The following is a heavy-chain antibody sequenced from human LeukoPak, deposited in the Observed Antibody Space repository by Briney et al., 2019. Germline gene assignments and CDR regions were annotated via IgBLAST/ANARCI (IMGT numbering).Heavy chain of an antibody. CDR1: GGSFSGYY. D-gene: IGHD5-24*01. CDR3: ARGGDGYNLGAFDI. J-gene: IGHJ3*02. Sequence: SKTLSLTCAVYGGSFSGYYWSWIRQPPGKGLEWIGYIYYSGSTNYSPSLKSRVTISVDTSKNQFSLKLSSVTAADTAVYYCARGGDGYNLGAFDIWGQGTMVTVSS. V-gene: IGHV4-59*01. CDR2: IYYSGST.